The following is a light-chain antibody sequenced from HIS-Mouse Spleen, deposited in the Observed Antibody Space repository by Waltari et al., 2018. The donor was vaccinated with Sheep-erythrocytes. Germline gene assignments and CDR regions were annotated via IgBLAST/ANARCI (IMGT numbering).Light chain of an antibody. Sequence: DIQMTQSPSTLSASVGDRVTITCRASQSISSWLAWYQQKPGKAPKLLIYKASSLESGVPSRFSGSGSGTEFTLTSSSLQPDDFAVYYCQQRSNWLTFGGGTKVEIK. J-gene: IGKJ4*01. V-gene: IGKV1-5*03. CDR2: KAS. CDR1: QSISSW. CDR3: QQRSNWLT.